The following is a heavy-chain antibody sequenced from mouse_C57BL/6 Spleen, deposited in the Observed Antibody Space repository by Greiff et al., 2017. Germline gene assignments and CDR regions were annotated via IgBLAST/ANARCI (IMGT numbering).Heavy chain of an antibody. Sequence: VQLQQSVAELVRPGASVKLSCTASGFNIKNTYMHWVKQRPEQGLEWIGRIAPANGNTKYAPKFQGKATITADTSSNTAYLQLSSLTSEDTAIFDCARSGGYGSLFYLDYWGQGTTLTVSS. J-gene: IGHJ2*01. V-gene: IGHV14-3*01. CDR2: IAPANGNT. CDR3: ARSGGYGSLFYLDY. CDR1: GFNIKNTY. D-gene: IGHD1-1*01.